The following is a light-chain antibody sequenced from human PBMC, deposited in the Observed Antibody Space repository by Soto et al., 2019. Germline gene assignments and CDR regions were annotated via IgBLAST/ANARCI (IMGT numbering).Light chain of an antibody. V-gene: IGKV3-15*01. CDR3: QQYDYWPPYT. CDR2: GAS. Sequence: EIVMTQSPATLSVSPGERAIVSCRASQSIRDNLAWYQQTPGRAPRLLIYGASIMATGVPARFSGSGSGTEFTLTISSLQSEDFAVYYCQQYDYWPPYTFGQGTKVEIK. J-gene: IGKJ2*01. CDR1: QSIRDN.